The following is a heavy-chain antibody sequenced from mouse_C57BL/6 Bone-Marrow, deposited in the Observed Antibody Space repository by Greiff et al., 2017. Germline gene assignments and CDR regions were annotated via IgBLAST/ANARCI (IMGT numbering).Heavy chain of an antibody. J-gene: IGHJ4*01. Sequence: QVQLQPSGAELARPGASVKMSCKASGYTFTSYTMHWVKQRPGQGLEWIGYINPSSGYTKYNQKFKDKPTLTADKSSSTAYMQLSSLTSEDSAVYYCARKRNWDEAMDYWGQGTSVTVSS. CDR3: ARKRNWDEAMDY. V-gene: IGHV1-4*01. CDR1: GYTFTSYT. CDR2: INPSSGYT. D-gene: IGHD4-1*01.